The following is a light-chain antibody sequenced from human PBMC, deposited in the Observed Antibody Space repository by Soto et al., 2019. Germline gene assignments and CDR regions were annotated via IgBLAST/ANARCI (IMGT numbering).Light chain of an antibody. CDR2: DVS. CDR1: SSDIGNYNY. Sequence: QSALTQPRSVSGSPGQSVTISCTGTSSDIGNYNYVSWYQQYPGKAPKLIIYDVSKRPSGIPDRFFGSKFGNTASLTISGRQAEDEADYYCCSYAGSSNVFGTGTKLTVL. J-gene: IGLJ1*01. V-gene: IGLV2-11*01. CDR3: CSYAGSSNV.